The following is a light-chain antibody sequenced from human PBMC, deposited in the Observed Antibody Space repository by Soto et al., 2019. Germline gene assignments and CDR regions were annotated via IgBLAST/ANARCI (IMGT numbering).Light chain of an antibody. Sequence: DIQMTQSPSTLSASVGERVTITCRASQSISSWLAWYQQKPGKAPKLLIYDVSSLQSGVPSRFSGSGSGTEFTLTTSSLQPDDFATYYCQHYKMYSPWTFGQGTKVDIK. CDR2: DVS. CDR3: QHYKMYSPWT. CDR1: QSISSW. V-gene: IGKV1-5*01. J-gene: IGKJ1*01.